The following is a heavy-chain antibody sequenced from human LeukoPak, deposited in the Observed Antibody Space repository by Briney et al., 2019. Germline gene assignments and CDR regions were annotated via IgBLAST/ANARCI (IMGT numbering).Heavy chain of an antibody. CDR1: GFTFSTYS. J-gene: IGHJ3*02. V-gene: IGHV3-74*01. CDR3: ARRSAAKDAFDI. Sequence: GGSLRLSCAASGFTFSTYSMNWVRQAPGKGLVWVSRINSDGGSTSYTDSVKGRFTISRDNAKNTLYLQMNSLRAEDTAVYYCARRSAAKDAFDIWGQGTKVTVSS. CDR2: INSDGGST. D-gene: IGHD6-25*01.